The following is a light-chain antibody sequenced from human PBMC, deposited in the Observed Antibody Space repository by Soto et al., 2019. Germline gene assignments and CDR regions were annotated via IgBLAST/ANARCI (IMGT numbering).Light chain of an antibody. J-gene: IGLJ7*01. Sequence: QAVVTQPPSVSGAPGQRVTISCTGSSSNIGAGFDVHWYQQLPGTAPKLLIHGNSNRPSGVPDRFSGSKSGTSASLAITGLQAEDEADYYCQSYDSSLSGSAVFGGGTQLTVL. V-gene: IGLV1-40*01. CDR3: QSYDSSLSGSAV. CDR2: GNS. CDR1: SSNIGAGFD.